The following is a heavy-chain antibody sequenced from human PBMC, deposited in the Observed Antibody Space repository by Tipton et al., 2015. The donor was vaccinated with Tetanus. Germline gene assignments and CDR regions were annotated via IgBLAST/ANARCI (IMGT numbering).Heavy chain of an antibody. CDR3: AKGTLGTCTGVRCYFFDY. D-gene: IGHD2-8*02. J-gene: IGHJ4*02. Sequence: SLRLSCAASGFTFNNYAMGWVRQTPGKGMEWVSTFSGGIDTTYYADSVRGRFTISRDKSRNTVHLQMNNLRVDDTAVYYCAKGTLGTCTGVRCYFFDYWGQGTRVTVSS. CDR2: FSGGIDTT. V-gene: IGHV3-23*01. CDR1: GFTFNNYA.